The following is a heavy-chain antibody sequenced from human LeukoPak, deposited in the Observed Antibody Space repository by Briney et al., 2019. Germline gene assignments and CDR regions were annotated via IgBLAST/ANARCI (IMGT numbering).Heavy chain of an antibody. Sequence: PSETLSLTCTVSGGSISSYYWSWIRQPPGKGLEWIGYIYYSGSTNYNPSLKSRVTISVDTSKNQFSLKLSSVTAADTAVYYCARDHGADFWSGWNPDAFDIWGQGTMVTVSS. CDR2: IYYSGST. V-gene: IGHV4-59*01. CDR1: GGSISSYY. J-gene: IGHJ3*02. CDR3: ARDHGADFWSGWNPDAFDI. D-gene: IGHD3-3*01.